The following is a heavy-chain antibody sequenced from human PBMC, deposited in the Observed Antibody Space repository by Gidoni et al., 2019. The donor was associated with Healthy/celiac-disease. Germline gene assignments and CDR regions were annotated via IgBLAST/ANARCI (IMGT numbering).Heavy chain of an antibody. J-gene: IGHJ4*02. CDR1: GGPFSVYY. CDR2: IHHSGST. D-gene: IGHD3-10*01. Sequence: QVQLQQWGAGLLKPSETLSLPCAVYGGPFSVYYWSWIRQPPGKGLEWIGEIHHSGSTNYNPSLKSRVTISVDTSKNQFSLKLSSVTAADTAVYYCARIRRGVRRPFDYWGQGTLVTVSS. V-gene: IGHV4-34*01. CDR3: ARIRRGVRRPFDY.